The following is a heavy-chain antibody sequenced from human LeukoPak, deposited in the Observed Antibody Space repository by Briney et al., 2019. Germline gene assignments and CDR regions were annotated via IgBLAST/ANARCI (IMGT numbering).Heavy chain of an antibody. CDR1: GGSISSYY. V-gene: IGHV4-59*01. CDR3: ARATVPGNWFDP. Sequence: SETLSLTCTVSGGSISSYYWSWIRQPPGKGLEWIGYIYYSGSTNYNPSLKSRVTISVDTSKNQFSLKLNSVTAADTAVYYCARATVPGNWFDPWGQGTLVTVSS. J-gene: IGHJ5*02. CDR2: IYYSGST. D-gene: IGHD4-17*01.